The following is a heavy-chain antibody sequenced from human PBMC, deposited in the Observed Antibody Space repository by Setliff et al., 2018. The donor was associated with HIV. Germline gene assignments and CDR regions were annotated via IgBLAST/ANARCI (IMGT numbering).Heavy chain of an antibody. CDR1: GFTFSGDS. D-gene: IGHD3-22*01. CDR3: ARDRAGYYERYWHFDL. J-gene: IGHJ2*01. V-gene: IGHV3-21*05. CDR2: ISFSTGSI. Sequence: GGSLRLSCAASGFTFSGDSVNWVRQAPGKGLEWISYISFSTGSIYYGDAVKGRFTISRDNAKNSLYLQMNSLRAEDTAVYHCARDRAGYYERYWHFDLWGRGTLVTVSS.